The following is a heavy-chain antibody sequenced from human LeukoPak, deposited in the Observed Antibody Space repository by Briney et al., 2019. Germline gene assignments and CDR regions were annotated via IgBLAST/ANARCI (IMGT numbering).Heavy chain of an antibody. CDR3: ARGGYKDADWDFDY. Sequence: ASVKVSCKASGYSFSSYGISWVRQAPGQGLEYMGWISAYNGNTNFGQKVQGRVTMTTDTSTSTAYMELKHLRSDDTAGYYCARGGYKDADWDFDYWGQGTLVTVSS. CDR1: GYSFSSYG. J-gene: IGHJ4*02. D-gene: IGHD5-24*01. V-gene: IGHV1-18*01. CDR2: ISAYNGNT.